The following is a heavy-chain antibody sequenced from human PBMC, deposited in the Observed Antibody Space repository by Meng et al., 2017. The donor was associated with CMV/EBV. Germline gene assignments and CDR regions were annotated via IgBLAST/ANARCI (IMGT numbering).Heavy chain of an antibody. D-gene: IGHD2-15*01. CDR3: ARVPYQLLPTYYDYGMDV. Sequence: GESLKISCAASGFTFSSYSMNWVRQAPGKGLEWVSAMNWNGDTTGYADSVKGRFTISRDNAKNSLYLQMNSLRDEDTALYYCARVPYQLLPTYYDYGMDVWGQGTTVTVSS. V-gene: IGHV3-20*04. CDR1: GFTFSSYS. J-gene: IGHJ6*02. CDR2: MNWNGDTT.